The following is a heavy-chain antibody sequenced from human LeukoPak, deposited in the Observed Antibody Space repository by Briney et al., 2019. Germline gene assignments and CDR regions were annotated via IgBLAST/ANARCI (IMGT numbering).Heavy chain of an antibody. Sequence: SETLSLTCAVYGGSFSGYYWSWIRQPPGKGLEWIGEINHSGSTNYNPSPKSRVTISVDTSKNQFSLKLSSVTAADTAVYYCARAIGIAVAGLDYYFDYWGQGTLVTVSS. CDR2: INHSGST. CDR1: GGSFSGYY. D-gene: IGHD6-19*01. CDR3: ARAIGIAVAGLDYYFDY. V-gene: IGHV4-34*01. J-gene: IGHJ4*02.